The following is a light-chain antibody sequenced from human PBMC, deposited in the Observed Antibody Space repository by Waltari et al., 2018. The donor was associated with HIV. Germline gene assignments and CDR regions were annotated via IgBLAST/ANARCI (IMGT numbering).Light chain of an antibody. Sequence: QSALTQPASVSGSPGQSLTIPCIGTNSDVGGYNYVSWYQQHPGKAPKLLIYEVTNWPSGISNRFSGSKSGNTASLTISGLQAEDEADYYCSSYSPTSTVIFGGGTKLTVL. CDR3: SSYSPTSTVI. J-gene: IGLJ2*01. CDR1: NSDVGGYNY. CDR2: EVT. V-gene: IGLV2-14*01.